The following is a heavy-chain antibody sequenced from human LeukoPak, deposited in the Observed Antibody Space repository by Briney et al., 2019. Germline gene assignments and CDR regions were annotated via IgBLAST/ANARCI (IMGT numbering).Heavy chain of an antibody. V-gene: IGHV3-53*01. Sequence: GGSLRLSCAASGFTFSNYAMSWVRQAPGKGLEWVSVIYSGGSTYYADSVKGRFTISRDNSKNTLYLQMNSLRAEDTAVYYCAREGEDYYDSSGPIDYWGQGTLVTVSS. D-gene: IGHD3-22*01. J-gene: IGHJ4*02. CDR1: GFTFSNYA. CDR2: IYSGGST. CDR3: AREGEDYYDSSGPIDY.